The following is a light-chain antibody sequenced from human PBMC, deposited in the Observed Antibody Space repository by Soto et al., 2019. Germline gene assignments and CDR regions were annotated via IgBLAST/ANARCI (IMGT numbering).Light chain of an antibody. Sequence: DIQMTQSPSSLSAAVGDRVTITCRASQSVMKFLNWYQHKPGEAPKLLIYAASRLQSGVPSRFSGSGSAKDFTLIISSFQPEDFATYYCQQSYRNPHTCGQGTKVQI. CDR2: AAS. CDR1: QSVMKF. CDR3: QQSYRNPHT. V-gene: IGKV1-39*01. J-gene: IGKJ1*01.